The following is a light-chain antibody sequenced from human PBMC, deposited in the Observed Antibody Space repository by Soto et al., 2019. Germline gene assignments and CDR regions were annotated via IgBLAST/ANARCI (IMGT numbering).Light chain of an antibody. Sequence: QSVLTQPASVSGSPGQSITISCTGTSSDVGGYNYVSWYQQHPCKAPKLMIYDVTNRPSGVSNRFSGSKSGNTASLTISGLQAEDEADYYCSSYTSSSTPLVFGGGTKVTVL. CDR2: DVT. CDR1: SSDVGGYNY. J-gene: IGLJ3*02. V-gene: IGLV2-14*01. CDR3: SSYTSSSTPLV.